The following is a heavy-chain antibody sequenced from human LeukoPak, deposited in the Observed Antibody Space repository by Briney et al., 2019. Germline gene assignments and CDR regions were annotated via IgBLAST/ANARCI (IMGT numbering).Heavy chain of an antibody. CDR1: GFTFSSYA. CDR2: ISGSGGST. D-gene: IGHD1-7*01. V-gene: IGHV3-23*01. J-gene: IGHJ6*03. CDR3: SRDGTAYNFYMDV. Sequence: GGSLRLSCAASGFTFSSYAMSWVRQAPGKGLEWVSAISGSGGSTYYADSVKGRFTISRDNSKNTLYLQMNSLRAEDTALYYCSRDGTAYNFYMDVWGQGTTVTVSS.